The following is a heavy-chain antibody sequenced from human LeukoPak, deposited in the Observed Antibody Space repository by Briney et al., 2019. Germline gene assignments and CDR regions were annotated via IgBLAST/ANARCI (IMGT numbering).Heavy chain of an antibody. V-gene: IGHV1-18*01. J-gene: IGHJ4*02. Sequence: ASVKVSCKASGYTFTSYGISWVRQAPGQGLEWMGWISAYNGNTNYAQKLQGRVTMTTDTSTSTAYMELRSLRSDDTAAYYCARVLGRDIVATSSSDYWGQGTLVTVSS. CDR2: ISAYNGNT. CDR3: ARVLGRDIVATSSSDY. D-gene: IGHD5-12*01. CDR1: GYTFTSYG.